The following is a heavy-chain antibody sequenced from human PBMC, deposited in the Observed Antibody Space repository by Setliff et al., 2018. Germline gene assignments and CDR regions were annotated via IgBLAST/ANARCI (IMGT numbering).Heavy chain of an antibody. Sequence: GASVKVSCKASGGTFNNYLISWVRQAPGQGLEWMGGIIPIFGTTRYTQKFQGRLTFFMDESTNTAYMELSSLRAEDTARYYCAKGKGPQPRPSLDYWGQGTLVTVSS. J-gene: IGHJ4*02. CDR3: AKGKGPQPRPSLDY. V-gene: IGHV1-69*05. CDR1: GGTFNNYL. CDR2: IIPIFGTT.